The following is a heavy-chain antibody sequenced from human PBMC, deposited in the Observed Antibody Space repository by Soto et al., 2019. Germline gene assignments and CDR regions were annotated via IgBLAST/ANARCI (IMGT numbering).Heavy chain of an antibody. CDR1: GDTFNSYA. D-gene: IGHD6-13*01. CDR2: IIPIFGAA. CDR3: ARELRITTAGPRPYDY. J-gene: IGHJ4*02. V-gene: IGHV1-69*12. Sequence: QVQLMQSGAEVKKPWSSVKVSCKASGDTFNSYAVNWVRQAPRQGLEWMGGIIPIFGAANYAQKFQGRVTITADESTSTVYMELRSLRSDDTAVFYCARELRITTAGPRPYDYWGQGTLVTVSS.